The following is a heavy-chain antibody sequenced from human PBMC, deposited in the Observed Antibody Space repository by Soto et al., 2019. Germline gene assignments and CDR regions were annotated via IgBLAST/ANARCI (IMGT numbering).Heavy chain of an antibody. CDR3: TRGPGSYNWFDL. V-gene: IGHV4-4*07. D-gene: IGHD3-10*01. CDR1: GGSISGNY. Sequence: PSETLSLTCIVSGGSISGNYWSWIRQPAGKGLEWIGRIYSSGSTSYNPSLKSRVIMAEDTSKNQFSLKLSSMTAADTAVYYCTRGPGSYNWFDLWGQGTLVTVSS. J-gene: IGHJ5*02. CDR2: IYSSGST.